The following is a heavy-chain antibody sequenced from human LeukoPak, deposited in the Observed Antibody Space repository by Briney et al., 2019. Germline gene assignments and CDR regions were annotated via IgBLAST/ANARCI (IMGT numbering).Heavy chain of an antibody. J-gene: IGHJ4*02. CDR3: AKDDSSSWSTFDY. CDR2: IRYDGSDR. Sequence: GGSLRLSCAASGFTFNINAMYWVRQAPGKGLEWVAFIRYDGSDRYHADSVKGRFTISRDNSKNTLYLQMNSLRAEDTAVYYCAKDDSSSWSTFDYWGQGTLVTVSS. D-gene: IGHD6-13*01. V-gene: IGHV3-30*02. CDR1: GFTFNINA.